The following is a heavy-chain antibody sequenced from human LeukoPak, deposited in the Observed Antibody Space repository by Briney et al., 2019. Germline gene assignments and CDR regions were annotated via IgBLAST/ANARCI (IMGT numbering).Heavy chain of an antibody. Sequence: GRSLRLSCAASAFTFYAYAMHWVRQAPGKGLEWVSGISWNSGSIGYADSVKGRFTISRDNAKNSLYLQMNSLRAEDMALYYCAKDVRDGYNSGAFDIWGQGTMVTVSS. CDR3: AKDVRDGYNSGAFDI. J-gene: IGHJ3*02. D-gene: IGHD5-24*01. CDR1: AFTFYAYA. CDR2: ISWNSGSI. V-gene: IGHV3-9*03.